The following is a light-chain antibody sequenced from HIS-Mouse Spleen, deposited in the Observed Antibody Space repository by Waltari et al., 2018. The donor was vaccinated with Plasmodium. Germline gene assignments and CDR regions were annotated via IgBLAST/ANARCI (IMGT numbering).Light chain of an antibody. Sequence: EIVLTQSPATLSLSPGERASQSVSSYLAWYQQKHGQAPRLLIYDASNRATGIPARFSGSGSGTDFTLTISSLEPEDFAVYYCQQRSNWLTFGGGTKVEIK. J-gene: IGKJ4*01. CDR2: DAS. V-gene: IGKV3-11*01. CDR3: QQRSNWLT. CDR1: QSVSSY.